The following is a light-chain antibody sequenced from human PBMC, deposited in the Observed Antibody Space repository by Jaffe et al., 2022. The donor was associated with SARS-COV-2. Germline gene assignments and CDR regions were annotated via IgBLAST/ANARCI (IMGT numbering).Light chain of an antibody. CDR2: DVN. CDR1: TSDIGGYNY. V-gene: IGLV2-11*01. Sequence: QSALTQPRSLSGSPGQSVTFSCTGTTSDIGGYNYVSWYQQHPGKAPKLMIYDVNKRPSGVPDRFSGSKSGNTASLTISGLQAEDEADYYCCSYAGRYTYVFGTGTRVTVL. CDR3: CSYAGRYTYV. J-gene: IGLJ1*01.